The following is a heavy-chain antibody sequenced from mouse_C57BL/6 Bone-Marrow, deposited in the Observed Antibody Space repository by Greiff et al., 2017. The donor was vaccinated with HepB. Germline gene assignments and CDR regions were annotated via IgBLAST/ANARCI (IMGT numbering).Heavy chain of an antibody. D-gene: IGHD2-1*01. Sequence: QVQLQQPGAELVKPGASVKLSCKASGYTFTSYWMHWVKQRPGQGLEWIGMIHPNSGSTNYNEKFKSKATLTVDKSSSTAYMQLSSLTSEDSAVYYCARRDGNSYWYFDVWGTGTTVTVSS. CDR2: IHPNSGST. J-gene: IGHJ1*03. CDR3: ARRDGNSYWYFDV. CDR1: GYTFTSYW. V-gene: IGHV1-64*01.